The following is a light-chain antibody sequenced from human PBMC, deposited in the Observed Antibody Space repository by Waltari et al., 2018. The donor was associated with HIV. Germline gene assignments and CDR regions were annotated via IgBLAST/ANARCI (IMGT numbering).Light chain of an antibody. CDR1: NIGSKN. Sequence: SYVVSQPPSESVAPGQTAVITCGGNNIGSKNVQWYQQKPGQAPVLVIYYDFDRPSGIPERLSGSRSGNTATLTIRRVEAGDEADYYCQVWDSTTDHVIFGGGTKLTVL. CDR2: YDF. J-gene: IGLJ2*01. CDR3: QVWDSTTDHVI. V-gene: IGLV3-21*04.